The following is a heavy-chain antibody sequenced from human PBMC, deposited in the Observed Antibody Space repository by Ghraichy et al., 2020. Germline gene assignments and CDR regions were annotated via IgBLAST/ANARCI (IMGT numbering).Heavy chain of an antibody. CDR3: ARDLGHGGDSDF. D-gene: IGHD4-23*01. J-gene: IGHJ4*02. V-gene: IGHV4-38-2*02. CDR1: GYSISSDYY. Sequence: GILNISCAVSGYSISSDYYWGWIRQPPGKGLEWLGSISHSGRASYYPSLKSRLTISLDTSQNQFSLHLSSVTAADTAIYYCARDLGHGGDSDFWGQGTLVTVSS. CDR2: ISHSGRA.